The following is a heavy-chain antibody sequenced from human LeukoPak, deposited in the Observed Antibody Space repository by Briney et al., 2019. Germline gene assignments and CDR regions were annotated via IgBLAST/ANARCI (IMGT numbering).Heavy chain of an antibody. Sequence: PSETLSLTCTVSGGSISSYYWSWIRQPPGKGLEWIGYIYYSGSTNYNPSLKSRVAISVDTSKKQFSLKLTSVTVADTAVYYCARETSQKGAHYMDVWGKGTTVTISS. CDR2: IYYSGST. CDR1: GGSISSYY. CDR3: ARETSQKGAHYMDV. J-gene: IGHJ6*03. D-gene: IGHD3-16*01. V-gene: IGHV4-59*01.